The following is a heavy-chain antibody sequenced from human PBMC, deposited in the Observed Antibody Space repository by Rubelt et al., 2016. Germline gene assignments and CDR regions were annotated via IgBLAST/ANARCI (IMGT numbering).Heavy chain of an antibody. D-gene: IGHD2-2*01. V-gene: IGHV1-24*01. Sequence: QVQLVQSGAEVKKPGASVKVSCKVSGYTLTELSMHWVRQAPGKGLEGMGGFDPEDGETIYAQKFQGRVTMNEETSTDTAYMALSSLRSEDKAVYYCATGIVVVPAHVPSRDYWGQGTLVTVSS. CDR1: GYTLTELS. CDR2: FDPEDGET. J-gene: IGHJ4*02. CDR3: ATGIVVVPAHVPSRDY.